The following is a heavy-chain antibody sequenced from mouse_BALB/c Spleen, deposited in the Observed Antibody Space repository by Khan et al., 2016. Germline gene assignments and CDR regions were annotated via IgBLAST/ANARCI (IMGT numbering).Heavy chain of an antibody. Sequence: VQLQQSGTVLARPGASVKMSCKASGYTFTSYWMHWVKQRPGQGLEWIGAIYPENSDTSYNQKFKGKAKLTADTSTSTAYMDISSLTNEDAAVYYCTREGYGNYVDAMDYWGQGTSVTVSS. J-gene: IGHJ4*01. D-gene: IGHD2-1*01. CDR3: TREGYGNYVDAMDY. V-gene: IGHV1-5*01. CDR2: IYPENSDT. CDR1: GYTFTSYW.